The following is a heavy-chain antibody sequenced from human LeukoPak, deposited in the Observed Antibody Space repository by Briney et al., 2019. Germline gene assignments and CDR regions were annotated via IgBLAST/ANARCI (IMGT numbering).Heavy chain of an antibody. J-gene: IGHJ4*02. CDR3: ATGGYSYGVDY. Sequence: ASVKVSCKASGGTFSSYAISWERQAPGQGLEWMGGIIPIFGTANYAQKFQGRVTITADESTSTAYMELSSLRSEDTAVYYCATGGYSYGVDYWGQGTLVTVSS. D-gene: IGHD5-18*01. CDR2: IIPIFGTA. CDR1: GGTFSSYA. V-gene: IGHV1-69*13.